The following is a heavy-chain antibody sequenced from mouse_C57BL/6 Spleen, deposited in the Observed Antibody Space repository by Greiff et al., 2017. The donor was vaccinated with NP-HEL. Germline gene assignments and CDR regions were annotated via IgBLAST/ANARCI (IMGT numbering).Heavy chain of an antibody. V-gene: IGHV5-4*01. J-gene: IGHJ3*01. Sequence: EVQLVESGGGLVKPGGSLKLSCAASGFTFSSYAMSWVRQTPEKRLEWVATISDGGSYTYYPDNVKGRFTISRDNAKNNLYLQMSHLKSEDTAMYYCARGGYYSKFAYWGQGTLVTVSA. D-gene: IGHD2-5*01. CDR3: ARGGYYSKFAY. CDR2: ISDGGSYT. CDR1: GFTFSSYA.